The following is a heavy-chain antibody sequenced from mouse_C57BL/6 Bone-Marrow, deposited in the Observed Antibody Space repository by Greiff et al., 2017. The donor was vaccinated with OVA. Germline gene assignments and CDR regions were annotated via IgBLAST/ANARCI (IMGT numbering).Heavy chain of an antibody. CDR2: INYDGSST. Sequence: EVQLVESEGGLVQPGSSMKLSCTASGFTFSDYYMAWVRQVPEKGLEWVANINYDGSSTYYLASLKSRFIISRDNAKNILYLQMSSLKSEDTATYYCAREGDYGSNYAMDYWGQGTSVTVSS. CDR3: AREGDYGSNYAMDY. CDR1: GFTFSDYY. V-gene: IGHV5-16*01. J-gene: IGHJ4*01. D-gene: IGHD1-1*01.